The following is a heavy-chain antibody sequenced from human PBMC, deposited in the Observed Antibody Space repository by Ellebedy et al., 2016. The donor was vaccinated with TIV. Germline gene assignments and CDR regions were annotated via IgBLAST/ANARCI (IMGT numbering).Heavy chain of an antibody. V-gene: IGHV1-18*01. CDR1: GYTFTSYG. D-gene: IGHD5-18*01. CDR2: ISAYNGNT. CDR3: ARAGYKYEIDY. Sequence: AASVKVSCKASGYTFTSYGISWVRQAPGQGLEWMGWISAYNGNTNYAQKPQGRVTITTDTSTSTAYMELKSLRSDDTAVYYCARAGYKYEIDYWGQGTLVTVSS. J-gene: IGHJ4*02.